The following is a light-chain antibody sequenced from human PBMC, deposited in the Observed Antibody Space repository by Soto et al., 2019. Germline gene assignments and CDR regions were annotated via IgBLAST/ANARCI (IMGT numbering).Light chain of an antibody. V-gene: IGLV2-8*01. CDR1: SSDVGGYNY. CDR3: SSFAGSNNFEVV. CDR2: EVS. J-gene: IGLJ2*01. Sequence: QSALTQPPSASGSPGQSVTISCTGSSSDVGGYNYVSWYQQHPGHAPKLMIYEVSMRPSGVPDRFSGSKSGNTASLTVSGLQAEDEADYYCSSFAGSNNFEVVFGGGTKLTVL.